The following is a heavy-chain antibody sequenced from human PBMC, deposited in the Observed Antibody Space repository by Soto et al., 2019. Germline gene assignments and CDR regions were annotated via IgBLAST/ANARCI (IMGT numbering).Heavy chain of an antibody. D-gene: IGHD5-12*01. CDR1: GLTFRSHA. Sequence: GGPLRLSSTASGLTFRSHAMMWVRKAPGKGLEWVSSMTGSGDRTRYADSVSGRFSISRDNSKNTLFLQMNSLRVEDTAIYYCAKDVISVATIAFDYWGPGTLVTVSS. V-gene: IGHV3-23*01. J-gene: IGHJ4*02. CDR2: MTGSGDRT. CDR3: AKDVISVATIAFDY.